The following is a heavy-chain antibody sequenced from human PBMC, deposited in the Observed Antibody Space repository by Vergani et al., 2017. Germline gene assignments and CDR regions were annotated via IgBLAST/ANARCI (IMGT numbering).Heavy chain of an antibody. Sequence: QVQLQQRGAGLLRPSETLSLTCAVYGGSFSGYYWSWIRQLPGKGLEWFGEINHSESTNYNPSLKSPVTISVDTSKNQFSLKLSSVTAADTAVYYCARIAAAGGTNWFDPWGQGTLVTVSS. V-gene: IGHV4-34*01. CDR2: INHSEST. CDR1: GGSFSGYY. J-gene: IGHJ5*02. D-gene: IGHD6-13*01. CDR3: ARIAAAGGTNWFDP.